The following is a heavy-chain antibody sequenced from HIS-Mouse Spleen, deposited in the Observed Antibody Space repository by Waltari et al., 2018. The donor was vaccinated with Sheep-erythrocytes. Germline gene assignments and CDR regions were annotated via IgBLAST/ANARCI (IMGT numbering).Heavy chain of an antibody. D-gene: IGHD3-10*01. J-gene: IGHJ5*02. CDR1: GFTFSSYG. V-gene: IGHV3-30*18. CDR3: AKDGGGNWFDP. CDR2: ISYDGSNK. Sequence: QVQLVESGGGVVQPGRSLRLSCAAAGFTFSSYGMHWFRQAPGKGLEWVAVISYDGSNKYYADSVKGRFTISRDNSKNTLYLQMNSLRAEDTAVYYCAKDGGGNWFDPWGQGTLVTVSS.